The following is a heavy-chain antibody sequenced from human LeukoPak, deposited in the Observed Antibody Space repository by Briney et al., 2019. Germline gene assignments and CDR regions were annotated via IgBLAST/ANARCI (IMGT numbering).Heavy chain of an antibody. D-gene: IGHD1-26*01. V-gene: IGHV3-48*04. CDR1: GFTFSSYS. J-gene: IGHJ4*02. CDR2: ISSSSSTI. Sequence: PGGSLRLSCAASGFTFSSYSMNWVRQAPGKGLEWVSFISSSSSTIYYADSVKGRFTISRANAKNSLYLQMNSLRAEDTAVYYCARDRGGSYSAIDYWGQGTLVTVSS. CDR3: ARDRGGSYSAIDY.